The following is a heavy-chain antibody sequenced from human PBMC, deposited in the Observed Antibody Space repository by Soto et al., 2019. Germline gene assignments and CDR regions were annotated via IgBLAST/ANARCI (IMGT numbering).Heavy chain of an antibody. CDR3: ARDQTTVTSLPNVGGMDV. CDR2: ISYDGSNK. J-gene: IGHJ6*02. Sequence: PGGSLRLSCAASGFTFSSYAMHWVRQAPGKGLEWVAVISYDGSNKYYADSVKGRFTISRDNSKNTLYLQMNSLRAEDTAVYYCARDQTTVTSLPNVGGMDVWGQGTTVTVSS. D-gene: IGHD4-4*01. V-gene: IGHV3-30-3*01. CDR1: GFTFSSYA.